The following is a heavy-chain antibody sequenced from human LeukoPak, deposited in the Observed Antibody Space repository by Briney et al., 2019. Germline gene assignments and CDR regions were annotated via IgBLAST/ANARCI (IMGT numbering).Heavy chain of an antibody. J-gene: IGHJ4*02. D-gene: IGHD2-2*01. Sequence: SETLSLTCAVYGGSFSGYYWSWIRQPPGKGLEWIGEINHSGSTNYNPSLKSRVTISVDTSKNQFSLKLSSVTAADTAVYYCARGWRGRYCSSTSCLRSSSYFDYWGQGTLVTVSS. CDR1: GGSFSGYY. CDR2: INHSGST. CDR3: ARGWRGRYCSSTSCLRSSSYFDY. V-gene: IGHV4-34*01.